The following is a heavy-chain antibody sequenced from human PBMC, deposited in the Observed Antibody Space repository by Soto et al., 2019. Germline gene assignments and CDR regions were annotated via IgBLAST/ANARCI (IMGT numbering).Heavy chain of an antibody. Sequence: QVQLQESGPGLVKPSETLSLTCTVSGGSISSYYWSWIRQPAGKGLEWIGRIYTSGSTNYNPALKSRVTMAVDTSKNQFSLKLSSVTDADTAVYYCARDKAPPFYYYGSGKGGMDVWGQGTTVTVSS. CDR3: ARDKAPPFYYYGSGKGGMDV. CDR1: GGSISSYY. CDR2: IYTSGST. D-gene: IGHD3-10*01. J-gene: IGHJ6*02. V-gene: IGHV4-4*07.